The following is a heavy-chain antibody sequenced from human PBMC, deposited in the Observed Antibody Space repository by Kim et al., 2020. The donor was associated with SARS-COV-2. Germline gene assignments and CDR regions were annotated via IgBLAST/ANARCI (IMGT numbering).Heavy chain of an antibody. D-gene: IGHD3-16*02. CDR1: GYTFTTYA. Sequence: ASVKVSCKASGYTFTTYAMHWVRQAPGQRPEWMGWINCGTGNTKYSQRFQDRITITRDTSASLAYMELRSLRSEDTGVYYCAREGGFSVRTQDGMDAWGQGTTVTVSS. CDR3: AREGGFSVRTQDGMDA. J-gene: IGHJ6*02. CDR2: INCGTGNT. V-gene: IGHV1-3*01.